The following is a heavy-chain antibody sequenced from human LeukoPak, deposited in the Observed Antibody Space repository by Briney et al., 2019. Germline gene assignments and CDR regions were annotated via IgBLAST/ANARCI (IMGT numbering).Heavy chain of an antibody. D-gene: IGHD2-15*01. V-gene: IGHV1-8*03. Sequence: ASVKASCKASRYSFISYDSNEVGQATGQGLEWMGWMNPNSGNTGYAQKFQGRVTITRKTSIDTAYMELSSLTSEDRPVYYFATGLLSCPLRKMCFEPWGQGTLGTVSS. CDR2: MNPNSGNT. CDR3: ATGLLSCPLRKMCFEP. CDR1: RYSFISYD. J-gene: IGHJ5*02.